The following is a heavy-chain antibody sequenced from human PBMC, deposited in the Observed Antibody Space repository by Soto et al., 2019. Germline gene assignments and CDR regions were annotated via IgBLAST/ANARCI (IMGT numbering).Heavy chain of an antibody. CDR1: GGTFSSYA. J-gene: IGHJ6*02. V-gene: IGHV1-69*01. CDR2: IIPIVGTA. Sequence: QVQLVQSGAEVKKPGSSVKVSCKASGGTFSSYAISWVRQAPGQGLEWMGGIIPIVGTANYAQKFQGRVTITADESTSTAYMELSSLRSEDTAVYYCARGLSKGYCSGGSCYPYYYYGMDVWGQGTTVTVSS. CDR3: ARGLSKGYCSGGSCYPYYYYGMDV. D-gene: IGHD2-15*01.